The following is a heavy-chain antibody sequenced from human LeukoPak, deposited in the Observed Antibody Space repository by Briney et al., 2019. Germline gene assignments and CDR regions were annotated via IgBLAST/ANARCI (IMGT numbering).Heavy chain of an antibody. Sequence: PGGPLRLSCAASGFFFSNYYMSWIRQTPGKGLEWIAYISSDGSPNNYADSVKGRFTMSGDNAQNSVHLQMNNLRVDDTAVYYCTREFWYRFEYWGQGTVVTVSS. CDR1: GFFFSNYY. CDR3: TREFWYRFEY. J-gene: IGHJ4*02. D-gene: IGHD6-13*01. CDR2: ISSDGSPN. V-gene: IGHV3-11*04.